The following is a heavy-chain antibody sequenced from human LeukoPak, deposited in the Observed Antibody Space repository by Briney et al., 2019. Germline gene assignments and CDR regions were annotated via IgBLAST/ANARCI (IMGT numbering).Heavy chain of an antibody. Sequence: GGSLRLSCAASGFTVSNNYITWVRQAPGEGLEWVSVFYSNGVTRYADSVKGRFTISRDNSRNTIFLQMNSLRAEDTAAYYCARGTIFGVASTPDVWGQGTTVTVSS. J-gene: IGHJ6*02. V-gene: IGHV3-53*01. D-gene: IGHD3-3*01. CDR3: ARGTIFGVASTPDV. CDR2: FYSNGVT. CDR1: GFTVSNNY.